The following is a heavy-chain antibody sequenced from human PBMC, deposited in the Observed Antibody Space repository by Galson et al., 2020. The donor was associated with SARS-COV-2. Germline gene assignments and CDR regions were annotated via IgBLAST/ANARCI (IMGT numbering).Heavy chain of an antibody. J-gene: IGHJ4*02. Sequence: SGPTLVKPTQTLTLTCTFSGFSLSTSGMCVSWIRQPPGKALEWLARIDWDDDKYYSTSLKTRLTISKDTYKNQVVLTMTNMDPVDTATYYCARIPINYYDSSGYLGGFDYWGQGTLVTVSA. D-gene: IGHD3-22*01. CDR3: ARIPINYYDSSGYLGGFDY. V-gene: IGHV2-70*11. CDR1: GFSLSTSGMC. CDR2: IDWDDDK.